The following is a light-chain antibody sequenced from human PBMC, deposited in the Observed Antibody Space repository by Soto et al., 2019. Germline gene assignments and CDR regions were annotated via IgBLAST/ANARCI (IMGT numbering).Light chain of an antibody. CDR2: EAT. CDR1: SSDIGASNF. J-gene: IGLJ1*01. V-gene: IGLV2-14*01. CDR3: ISYKTDDTFV. Sequence: QSVPTQPPSVSGSPGQSITVSCTGTSSDIGASNFVSWYQHLPGRAPKVIILEATNRPSGVSDRFSGSKAGITASLTISGLQADDEGEYFCISYKTDDTFVFGTGTKVTVL.